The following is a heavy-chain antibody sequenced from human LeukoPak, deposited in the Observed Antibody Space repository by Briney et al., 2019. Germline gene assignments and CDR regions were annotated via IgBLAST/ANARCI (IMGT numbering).Heavy chain of an antibody. CDR2: IWHDGSHK. D-gene: IGHD3-3*01. V-gene: IGHV3-33*01. CDR3: ARDERIFGSYGMDV. Sequence: QRRGYLRISWAGTGLSFDTYAMHWVSQAPGQGLEWVALIWHDGSHKFYSNSVRGQFTISRDNSKNTLYLQMNSLRAEDTAVYYCARDERIFGSYGMDVWGQGTMVTVSS. CDR1: GLSFDTYA. J-gene: IGHJ6*02.